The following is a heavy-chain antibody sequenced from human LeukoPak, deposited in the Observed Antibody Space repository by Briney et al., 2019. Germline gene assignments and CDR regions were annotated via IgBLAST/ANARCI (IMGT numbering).Heavy chain of an antibody. CDR3: AGGGSGSYYHYYYYYYMDV. CDR1: GYTFTGYY. D-gene: IGHD3-10*01. Sequence: SVKVSCKASGYTFTGYYMHWLRQAPGQGLEWRGGIIPIFGTANYAQKFQGRVTITADESTSTAYMELSSLRSEDTAVYYCAGGGSGSYYHYYYYYYMDVWGKGTTVTISS. J-gene: IGHJ6*03. V-gene: IGHV1-69*13. CDR2: IIPIFGTA.